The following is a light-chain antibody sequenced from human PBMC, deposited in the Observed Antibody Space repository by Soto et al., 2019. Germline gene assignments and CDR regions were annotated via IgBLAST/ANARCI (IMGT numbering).Light chain of an antibody. CDR2: DVS. CDR3: CSYAGSYTAL. V-gene: IGLV2-11*01. Sequence: QSALTQPRSVSGSPGQSVTISCTGTSSDVGGYKYVSWYQQHPGKAPKLMIYDVSKRPSGVPDRFSGSKSGNTASLTISGLQAEDEADYYCCSYAGSYTALFGTGTKVTVL. J-gene: IGLJ1*01. CDR1: SSDVGGYKY.